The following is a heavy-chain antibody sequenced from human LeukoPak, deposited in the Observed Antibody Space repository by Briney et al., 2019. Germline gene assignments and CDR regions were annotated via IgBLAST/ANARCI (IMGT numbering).Heavy chain of an antibody. CDR3: ARDGLFWNY. V-gene: IGHV3-48*03. J-gene: IGHJ4*02. D-gene: IGHD3-3*01. Sequence: GGSLRLSCAASGFTFSSYEMNWVRQAPGKGLEWVSYISSSGSTIYYADSVKGRFTISRDNAQNSLYLQMYSLRAEDTAVYYCARDGLFWNYWGQGTLVTVSS. CDR2: ISSSGSTI. CDR1: GFTFSSYE.